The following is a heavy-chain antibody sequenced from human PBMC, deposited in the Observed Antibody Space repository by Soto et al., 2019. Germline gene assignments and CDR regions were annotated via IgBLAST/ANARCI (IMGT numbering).Heavy chain of an antibody. CDR3: AAGYCSGDNCVTPTSASGY. CDR1: GFTFNNYW. D-gene: IGHD2-15*01. V-gene: IGHV3-7*01. Sequence: EVQLVQSGGGLVQPGGSLRLSCAASGFTFNNYWMTWVRQAPGKGLEWVANIKEDGSENYYVDAVKGRFTISRDNAKNSKDLQMNSLRVEDTAVYYWAAGYCSGDNCVTPTSASGYWGQGTLVTVSS. J-gene: IGHJ4*02. CDR2: IKEDGSEN.